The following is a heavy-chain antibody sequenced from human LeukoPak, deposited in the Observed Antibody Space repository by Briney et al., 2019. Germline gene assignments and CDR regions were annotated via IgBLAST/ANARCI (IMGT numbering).Heavy chain of an antibody. CDR2: IYYSGST. V-gene: IGHV4-59*01. CDR3: ARVRSSGWGKNFDY. D-gene: IGHD6-19*01. CDR1: GGSISSYY. J-gene: IGHJ4*02. Sequence: ASETLSLTCTVSGGSISSYYWSWIRQPPGKGLEWIGYIYYSGSTNYNPSLKGRVTISVDTSKNQFSLKLSSVTAADTAVYYCARVRSSGWGKNFDYWGQGTLVTVSS.